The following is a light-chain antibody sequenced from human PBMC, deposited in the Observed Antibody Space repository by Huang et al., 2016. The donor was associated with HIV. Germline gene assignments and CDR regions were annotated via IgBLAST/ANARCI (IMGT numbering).Light chain of an antibody. V-gene: IGKV3-11*01. CDR2: DAS. CDR1: QSVSTY. CDR3: QQRSSWPLT. Sequence: EIVSTQSPVTLSLSPGDRATLSCRASQSVSTYLAWYQQKPGQAPRLLIYDASNRATGIPARCSASGSGTDFTLTISSLEPEDFVVYYCQQRSSWPLTFGGGTSVEIK. J-gene: IGKJ4*01.